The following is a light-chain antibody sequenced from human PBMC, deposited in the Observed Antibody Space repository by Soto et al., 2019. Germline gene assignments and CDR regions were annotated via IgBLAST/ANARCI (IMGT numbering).Light chain of an antibody. Sequence: QSVLTQPPSVSGAPGQRVTIPCTGSSSSIGAGYDVHWYQQVPGTAPKLLIYANNNRPSGVPDRFSGSKSGASASLAITGLQAEDEADYYCQSYDSSLRVFGTGTKVTVL. J-gene: IGLJ1*01. CDR3: QSYDSSLRV. CDR2: ANN. V-gene: IGLV1-40*01. CDR1: SSSIGAGYD.